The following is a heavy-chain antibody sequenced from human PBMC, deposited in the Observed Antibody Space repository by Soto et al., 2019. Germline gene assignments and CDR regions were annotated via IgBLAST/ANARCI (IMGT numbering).Heavy chain of an antibody. Sequence: PGGSLRLSCTASGFTFGDYAMSWFRQAPGKGLEWVGFIRSKAYGGTTEYAASVKGRFTISRDDSKSIAYLQMNSLKTEDTAVYYCTREARDGYNPSYYYYGMDVWGQGTTVTVSS. CDR3: TREARDGYNPSYYYYGMDV. V-gene: IGHV3-49*03. D-gene: IGHD5-12*01. CDR1: GFTFGDYA. CDR2: IRSKAYGGTT. J-gene: IGHJ6*02.